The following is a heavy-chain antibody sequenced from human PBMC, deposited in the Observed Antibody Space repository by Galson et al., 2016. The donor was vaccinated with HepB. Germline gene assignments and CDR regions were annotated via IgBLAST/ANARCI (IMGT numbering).Heavy chain of an antibody. J-gene: IGHJ4*02. V-gene: IGHV3-23*01. CDR3: AKGVRSIAYYYFDY. CDR1: GFTFNNYA. D-gene: IGHD3-10*01. Sequence: SLRLSCAASGFTFNNYAMSWVRQAPGKGPEWVSSISGSGGSTYYADSVKGRFTISRDNSKNTLYLKMKNLRVEHTAVYYGAKGVRSIAYYYFDYWGQGAQVTVSS. CDR2: ISGSGGST.